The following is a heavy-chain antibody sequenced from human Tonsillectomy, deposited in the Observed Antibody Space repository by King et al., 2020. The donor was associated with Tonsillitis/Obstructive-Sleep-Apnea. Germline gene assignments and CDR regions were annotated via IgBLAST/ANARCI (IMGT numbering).Heavy chain of an antibody. Sequence: QLVQSGGGLVQPGGSLRLSCAASGFTFSIYAMSWVRQAPGKGLEWVSAISGSGGSTYYEDSVKGRFTISRDNSKNTLYLQMNSLRAEDTAVYYCAKDRGYSSGWNYFDLWGQGTLVTVPS. CDR2: ISGSGGST. J-gene: IGHJ4*02. V-gene: IGHV3-23*04. CDR3: AKDRGYSSGWNYFDL. D-gene: IGHD6-19*01. CDR1: GFTFSIYA.